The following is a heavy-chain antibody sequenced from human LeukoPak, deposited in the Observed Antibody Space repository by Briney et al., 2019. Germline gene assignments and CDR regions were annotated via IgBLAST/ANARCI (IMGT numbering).Heavy chain of an antibody. CDR1: GGSISSGSYY. Sequence: PSQTLSLTCTVSGGSISSGSYYWSWIRQPAGKGLEWIGRIYTSESTNYNPSLKSRVTISVDTSKNQFSLKLTSVTAADTAVYYCAGEDAQEGTNAFDIWGQGTMVTVSS. D-gene: IGHD2-2*01. J-gene: IGHJ3*02. V-gene: IGHV4-61*02. CDR2: IYTSEST. CDR3: AGEDAQEGTNAFDI.